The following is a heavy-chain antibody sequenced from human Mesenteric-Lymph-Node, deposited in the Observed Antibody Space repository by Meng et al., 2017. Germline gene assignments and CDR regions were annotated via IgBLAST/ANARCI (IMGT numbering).Heavy chain of an antibody. J-gene: IGHJ4*02. CDR3: VTLVNTATFDH. CDR2: IKQDGSEQ. CDR1: GFTFSSYW. V-gene: IGHV3-7*01. Sequence: GESLKISCAASGFTFSSYWMTWVRQAPGKGLEWVANIKQDGSEQYYLDSVRGRFTISRDNAKNSLYLQMNSLRAEDTAVYYCVTLVNTATFDHWGQGVLVTVSS. D-gene: IGHD4-17*01.